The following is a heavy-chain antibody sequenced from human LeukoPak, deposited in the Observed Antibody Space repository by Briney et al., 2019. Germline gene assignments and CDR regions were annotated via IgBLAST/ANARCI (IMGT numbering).Heavy chain of an antibody. V-gene: IGHV4-59*01. CDR3: ARVGRVDTAMVYYFDY. J-gene: IGHJ4*02. CDR1: GGSISSYY. D-gene: IGHD5-18*01. CDR2: IYYSGST. Sequence: SETLSLTCTVSGGSISSYYWSWIRQPPGKGLEWIGYIYYSGSTNYNPSFKSRVTISLDTSKNQFSLKLSSVTAADTAVYYCARVGRVDTAMVYYFDYWGQGALVTVSS.